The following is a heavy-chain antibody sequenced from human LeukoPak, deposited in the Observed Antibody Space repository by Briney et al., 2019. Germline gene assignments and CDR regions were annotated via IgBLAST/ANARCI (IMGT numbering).Heavy chain of an antibody. Sequence: SETLSLTCTVSGGSLSGYYWSWIRQPAGKGLEWIGRVYTSGSTNYNPSLKSRVTMSIDTSKNQFSLNLSSVTAADTAVYYCAKSPSGRGGYNWFDPWGQGTLVTVSS. V-gene: IGHV4-4*07. CDR3: AKSPSGRGGYNWFDP. CDR1: GGSLSGYY. CDR2: VYTSGST. J-gene: IGHJ5*02. D-gene: IGHD3-16*01.